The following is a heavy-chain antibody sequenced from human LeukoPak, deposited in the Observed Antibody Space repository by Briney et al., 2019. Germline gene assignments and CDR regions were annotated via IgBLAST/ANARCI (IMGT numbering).Heavy chain of an antibody. CDR1: GFTFSSYW. Sequence: GGSLRLSCAASGFTFSSYWMRWVRQAPGKGLEWVANIKRDGSEKYYVDSVKGRFTISRDNAKNSLYLQMNSLRAEDTAVYYCARDGWQQLTHFDYWGQGTLVTVSS. CDR3: ARDGWQQLTHFDY. J-gene: IGHJ4*02. CDR2: IKRDGSEK. D-gene: IGHD6-13*01. V-gene: IGHV3-7*01.